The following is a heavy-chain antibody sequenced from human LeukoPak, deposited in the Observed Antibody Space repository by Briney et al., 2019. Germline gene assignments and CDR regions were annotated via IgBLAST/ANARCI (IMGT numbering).Heavy chain of an antibody. CDR1: GFTFDDYA. Sequence: GGSLRLSCAASGFTFDDYAMHWVRQAPGKGLEWVSLISWDGGSTYYADSVKGRFTISRDNSKNTLYLQVNSLRAEDTAVYYCARRAGAYSHPYDYWGQGTLATVSS. D-gene: IGHD4/OR15-4a*01. J-gene: IGHJ4*02. CDR3: ARRAGAYSHPYDY. CDR2: ISWDGGST. V-gene: IGHV3-43D*03.